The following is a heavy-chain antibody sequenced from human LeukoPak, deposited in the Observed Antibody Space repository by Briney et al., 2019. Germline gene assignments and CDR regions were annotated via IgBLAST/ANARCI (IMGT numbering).Heavy chain of an antibody. CDR3: AASIPPAS. CDR1: GFTFSSYA. J-gene: IGHJ5*02. Sequence: GGSLRLSCAASGFTFSSYAMHWVRQAPGKGPEWVAVISYDGNNKYYADSVKGRFAISRDNSKNTLYLQMNSLRAEDTAVFYCAASIPPASWGQGTLVTVSS. D-gene: IGHD2-21*01. V-gene: IGHV3-30*09. CDR2: ISYDGNNK.